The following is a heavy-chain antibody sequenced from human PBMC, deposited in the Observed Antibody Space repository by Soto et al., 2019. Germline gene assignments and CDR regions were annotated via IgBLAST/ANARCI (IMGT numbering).Heavy chain of an antibody. J-gene: IGHJ3*02. Sequence: SETLSLTCAVYGGFVSSGSYYWSWIRQPPGKGLEWIGEMSHSGGTHFNPSLKSRVTISVDTSKNQFSLKMSSVTAADTALYYCARVERGTATTVVDAFDIWGPGTTVTLSS. D-gene: IGHD1-1*01. CDR2: MSHSGGT. CDR3: ARVERGTATTVVDAFDI. CDR1: GGFVSSGSYY. V-gene: IGHV4-34*01.